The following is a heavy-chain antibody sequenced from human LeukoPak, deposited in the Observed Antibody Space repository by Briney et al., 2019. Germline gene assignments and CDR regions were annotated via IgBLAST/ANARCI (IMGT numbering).Heavy chain of an antibody. CDR3: ASSSDSSGWSFDY. CDR2: IWAAGNDD. J-gene: IGHJ4*02. CDR1: GFSFSLYG. D-gene: IGHD6-19*01. V-gene: IGHV3-33*01. Sequence: GGSLRLSCGASGFSFSLYGMHWVRQAPGKGLEWVAFIWAAGNDDFYADSVKGRFTISRDNSKNTLYLQMNSLTAEDTAVYYCASSSDSSGWSFDYWGQGTLVTVSS.